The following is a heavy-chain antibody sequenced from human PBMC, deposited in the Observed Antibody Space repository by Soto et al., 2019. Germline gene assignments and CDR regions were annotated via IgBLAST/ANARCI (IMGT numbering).Heavy chain of an antibody. CDR1: GFTFSSYG. Sequence: GGSLRLSCAASGFTFSSYGMHWVRQAPGKGLEWVAVIWYDGSNKYYADSVKGRFTISRDNSKNTLYLQMNSLRAEDTAVYYCASPAGYGDYGWAFDIWGQGTMVTVSS. D-gene: IGHD4-17*01. J-gene: IGHJ3*02. CDR3: ASPAGYGDYGWAFDI. V-gene: IGHV3-33*01. CDR2: IWYDGSNK.